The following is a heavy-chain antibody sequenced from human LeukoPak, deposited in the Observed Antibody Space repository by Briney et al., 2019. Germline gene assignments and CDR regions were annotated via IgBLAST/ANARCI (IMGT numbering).Heavy chain of an antibody. J-gene: IGHJ5*02. CDR2: IYTSGST. V-gene: IGHV4-4*07. D-gene: IGHD3-3*01. Sequence: SETLSLTCTVSGGSISSYYLSWIRQPAGKGLEWIGRIYTSGSTNYNPSLKSRVTMSVDTSKNQFSLKLSSVTAADTAVYYCARDPTRITIFGADIEGNWFDPWGQGTLVTVSS. CDR3: ARDPTRITIFGADIEGNWFDP. CDR1: GGSISSYY.